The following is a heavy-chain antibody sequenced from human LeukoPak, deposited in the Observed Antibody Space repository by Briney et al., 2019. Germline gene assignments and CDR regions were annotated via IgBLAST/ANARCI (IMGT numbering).Heavy chain of an antibody. CDR2: IYPGDSDT. D-gene: IGHD3-22*01. J-gene: IGHJ4*02. CDR3: ARLLPAYYYDSSGAVDY. V-gene: IGHV5-51*01. Sequence: GESLKISCRGSGYSFTSYWIGWVRQMPGKGLEWMGIIYPGDSDTRYSPSFQGQVTISADKSISTAYLQWSSLKASDTAMYYCARLLPAYYYDSSGAVDYWGQGTLVTVSS. CDR1: GYSFTSYW.